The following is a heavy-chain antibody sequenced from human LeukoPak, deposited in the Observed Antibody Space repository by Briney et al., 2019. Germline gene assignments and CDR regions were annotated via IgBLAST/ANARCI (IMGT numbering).Heavy chain of an antibody. CDR1: DGSINGYY. D-gene: IGHD1-14*01. Sequence: SETLSLTCTVSDGSINGYYWSWIRQPPGKGLDWIGYMYSGGTTKYSPSLKSRVTISEDTSKNQFSLKLTSATAADTAVYYCAKGGPEASAGLSWFDPWGQGTLVTVSS. CDR2: MYSGGTT. J-gene: IGHJ5*02. V-gene: IGHV4-59*01. CDR3: AKGGPEASAGLSWFDP.